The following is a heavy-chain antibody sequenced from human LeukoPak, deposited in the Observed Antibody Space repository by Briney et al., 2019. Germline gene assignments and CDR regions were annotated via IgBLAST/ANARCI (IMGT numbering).Heavy chain of an antibody. D-gene: IGHD2/OR15-2a*01. CDR2: ISYDGSNK. Sequence: PGGSLRLSCAASGFTFSSCAMHWVRQAPGKGLEWVAIISYDGSNKYYADSVKGRFTISRDNSKNTLYLQMNSLRAEDTAVYYCAGNSWSHLWNYHYMDVWGKGTTVTVSS. J-gene: IGHJ6*03. CDR3: AGNSWSHLWNYHYMDV. V-gene: IGHV3-30*04. CDR1: GFTFSSCA.